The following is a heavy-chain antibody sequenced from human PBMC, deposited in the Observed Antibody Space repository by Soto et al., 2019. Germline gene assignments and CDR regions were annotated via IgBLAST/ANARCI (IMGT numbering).Heavy chain of an antibody. CDR3: ARETWWRLYY. V-gene: IGHV3-7*01. Sequence: EVQLVESGGGLVQPGGSLRLSCAASGFDFSRDWMTWVRQAPGKGLEWVAKIKEDGSDKYYVDSVEGRFTVSRDNAKNSLYLQMNSLRVEDTAVYYCARETWWRLYYWGQGTLVTVSS. D-gene: IGHD2-15*01. CDR1: GFDFSRDW. J-gene: IGHJ4*02. CDR2: IKEDGSDK.